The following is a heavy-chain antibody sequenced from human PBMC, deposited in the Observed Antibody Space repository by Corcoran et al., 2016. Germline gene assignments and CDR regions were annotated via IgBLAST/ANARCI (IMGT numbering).Heavy chain of an antibody. V-gene: IGHV3-74*03. CDR1: GFTPSSYW. CDR2: IGNDRSAT. CDR3: ATSVYSRADS. Sequence: EVHLVESGGGLVQPGGSLRISCAASGFTPSSYWMQWVRQAPGKGLVWVAHIGNDRSATAYADSVKGRFTVSRDNAKNTLELQMNSRRDEDTAVYYCATSVYSRADSWGQGTLVTVSS. J-gene: IGHJ5*02. D-gene: IGHD6-13*01.